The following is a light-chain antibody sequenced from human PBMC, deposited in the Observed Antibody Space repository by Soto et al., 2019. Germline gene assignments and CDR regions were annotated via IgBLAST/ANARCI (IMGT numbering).Light chain of an antibody. CDR2: KAS. Sequence: DIQMTQSPSTLSASVGDRVTITCRASQSIITSLAWYQQKPGKAPKLLIYKASSLQSGVPSRFSGSGSGTEFTLTISSLQPDDFATYYCQQYYSYSRTFGQGTKVDI. CDR3: QQYYSYSRT. V-gene: IGKV1-5*03. J-gene: IGKJ1*01. CDR1: QSIITS.